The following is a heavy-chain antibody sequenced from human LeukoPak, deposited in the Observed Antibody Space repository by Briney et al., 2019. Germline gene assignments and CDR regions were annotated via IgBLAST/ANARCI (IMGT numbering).Heavy chain of an antibody. CDR1: GFTFDDYA. CDR2: ISWNSGSI. CDR3: AKDTYYDSSGPGVY. J-gene: IGHJ4*02. V-gene: IGHV3-9*01. Sequence: GGSLRLSCAASGFTFDDYAMHWVRQAPGKGLEWVSGISWNSGSIGYADSVKGRFTISRDNAKNSLYLRMNSLRAEDTALYYCAKDTYYDSSGPGVYWGQGTLVTVSS. D-gene: IGHD3-22*01.